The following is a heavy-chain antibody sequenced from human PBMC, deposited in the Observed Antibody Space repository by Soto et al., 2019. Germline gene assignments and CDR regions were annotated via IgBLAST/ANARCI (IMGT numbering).Heavy chain of an antibody. Sequence: QVQLVQSGAEVKKPGSSVKVSCEASGGTFTSYIFTWVRQAPGQGLEWMGRSIPIQGTADYALKFQDRVTMTADKSTNXXXXXXXXXXXXXXXXXXXXXXXXFVDHAYMDVWGKGTTVTVSS. CDR3: XXXXXFVDHAYMDV. V-gene: IGHV1-69*08. CDR1: GGTFTSYI. CDR2: SIPIQGTA. J-gene: IGHJ6*03. D-gene: IGHD2-21*01.